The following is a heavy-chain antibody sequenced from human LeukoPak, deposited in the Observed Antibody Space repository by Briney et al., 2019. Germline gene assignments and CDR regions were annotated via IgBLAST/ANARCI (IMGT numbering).Heavy chain of an antibody. V-gene: IGHV1-69*13. J-gene: IGHJ4*02. CDR1: GGTFSSYA. D-gene: IGHD4-17*01. CDR2: IIPIFGTA. CDR3: ARGAVTTTYYFDY. Sequence: GASVKVSCKASGGTFSSYAISWVRQAPGQGLEWMGGIIPIFGTANYAQKFQGRVTITADDSTSTAYMELSSLRSEDTAVYYCARGAVTTTYYFDYWGQGTLVTVSS.